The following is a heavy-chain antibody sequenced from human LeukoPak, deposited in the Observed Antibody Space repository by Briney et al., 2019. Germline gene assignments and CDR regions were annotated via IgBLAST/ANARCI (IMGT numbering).Heavy chain of an antibody. CDR1: GFTFSDYY. D-gene: IGHD4-17*01. CDR2: ISSSGSTI. CDR3: ARARDSQYGDYVDY. V-gene: IGHV3-11*01. J-gene: IGHJ4*02. Sequence: PGGSLRLSFAAPGFTFSDYYMSWVRHAPGEGVEWGLYISSSGSTIYYADSVKGRFTISRDNAKNSLYLQMNSLRAEDTAVYYCARARDSQYGDYVDYWGQGTLVTVSS.